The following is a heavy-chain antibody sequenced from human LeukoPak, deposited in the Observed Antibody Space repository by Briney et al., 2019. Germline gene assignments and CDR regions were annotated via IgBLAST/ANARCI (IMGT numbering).Heavy chain of an antibody. Sequence: GGSLRLCCVASGFNFSSYAMYWVRQAPGKGPEWVALISYDGSSKYHADSVKGRFTISRDNSKNTLSLQMDSLRTEDTAVFYCARAEEMATIHTHYYFYYGMDVWGQGTTVTVSS. J-gene: IGHJ6*02. CDR2: ISYDGSSK. D-gene: IGHD5-24*01. CDR3: ARAEEMATIHTHYYFYYGMDV. CDR1: GFNFSSYA. V-gene: IGHV3-30*01.